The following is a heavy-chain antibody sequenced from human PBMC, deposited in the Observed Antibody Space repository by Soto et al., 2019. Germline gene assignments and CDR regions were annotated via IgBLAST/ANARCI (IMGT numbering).Heavy chain of an antibody. CDR3: ARDAAVPGETDRFDY. V-gene: IGHV4-4*02. J-gene: IGHJ4*02. Sequence: PSETLSLTCAVSGDSIGNNAWCSWVRQPPGKGLEWIGEVYHNGLTDYNPSLKGRVTMSADMSKNQFSLKVTSVTAADTAIYYCARDAAVPGETDRFDYWGQGILVTVSS. CDR2: VYHNGLT. CDR1: GDSIGNNAW. D-gene: IGHD6-19*01.